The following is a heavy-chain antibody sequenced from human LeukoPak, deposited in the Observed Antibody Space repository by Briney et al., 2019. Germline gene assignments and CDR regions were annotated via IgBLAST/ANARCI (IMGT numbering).Heavy chain of an antibody. V-gene: IGHV5-51*01. Sequence: GESLKISCKGSGYSFTSYWIGWVRQMPGKGLEWMGIIYPGDSDTRYSPSFQGQVTISADKSISTAYLQWSSLKASDTAMYYCGRAPWGNYVPDSGAFDIWGQGKMVTVSS. CDR2: IYPGDSDT. D-gene: IGHD4-11*01. J-gene: IGHJ3*02. CDR3: GRAPWGNYVPDSGAFDI. CDR1: GYSFTSYW.